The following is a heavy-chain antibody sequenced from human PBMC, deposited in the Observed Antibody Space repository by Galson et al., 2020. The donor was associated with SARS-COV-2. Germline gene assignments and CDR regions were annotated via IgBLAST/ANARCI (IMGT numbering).Heavy chain of an antibody. D-gene: IGHD1-1*01. CDR2: IIPMYGTP. Sequence: ASVKVSCKASGGSFSSYVITWMRQAPGQGLEWVGGIIPMYGTPNYAQKFQGRATITTDKSTSTAYMELSSLTSEDTAVYYCARDERAFWRNAFDIWGQGTMVTVSS. CDR3: ARDERAFWRNAFDI. J-gene: IGHJ3*02. V-gene: IGHV1-69*05. CDR1: GGSFSSYV.